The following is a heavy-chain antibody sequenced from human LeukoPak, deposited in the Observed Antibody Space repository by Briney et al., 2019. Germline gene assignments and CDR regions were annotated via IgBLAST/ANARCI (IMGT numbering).Heavy chain of an antibody. V-gene: IGHV3-30-3*01. Sequence: GGSLRLSCAASGFTFSSYAMHWVRQAPGKGLEWVAVISYDGSNKYYADSVKGRLTISRDNSKNTLYLQMNSLRAEDTAVYYCAREPAPYYDILVGYYYYYMDVWGKGTTVTVSS. CDR2: ISYDGSNK. CDR3: AREPAPYYDILVGYYYYYMDV. J-gene: IGHJ6*03. CDR1: GFTFSSYA. D-gene: IGHD3-9*01.